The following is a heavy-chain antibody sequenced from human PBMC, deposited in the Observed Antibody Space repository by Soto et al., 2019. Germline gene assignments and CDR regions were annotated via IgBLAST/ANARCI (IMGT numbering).Heavy chain of an antibody. Sequence: QVQLQQRGAGLLRPSETLSLTCAVSTESLRGYYWTWIRQSPGKGLEWIGEISQSGFTNYNPYLESRVTLSVDTSKSEFSLHLTAMTAADTALYYCARGLFSSGWYSYFDPWGQGTPVTVSS. J-gene: IGHJ5*02. CDR3: ARGLFSSGWYSYFDP. D-gene: IGHD6-19*01. V-gene: IGHV4-34*01. CDR2: ISQSGFT. CDR1: TESLRGYY.